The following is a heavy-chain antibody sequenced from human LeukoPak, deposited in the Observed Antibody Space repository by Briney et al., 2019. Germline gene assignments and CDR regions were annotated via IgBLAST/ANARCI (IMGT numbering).Heavy chain of an antibody. CDR1: GGSFSGYY. CDR3: ARGRYYTYYYGSGSYYYYYYYMDV. V-gene: IGHV4-34*01. D-gene: IGHD3-10*01. J-gene: IGHJ6*03. CDR2: INHSGST. Sequence: SETLSLTCAVYGGSFSGYYWSWIRQPPGKGLEWIGEINHSGSTNYNPSLKSRVTISVDTSKNQFSLKLSSATAADTAVYYCARGRYYTYYYGSGSYYYYYYYMDVWGKGTTVTVSS.